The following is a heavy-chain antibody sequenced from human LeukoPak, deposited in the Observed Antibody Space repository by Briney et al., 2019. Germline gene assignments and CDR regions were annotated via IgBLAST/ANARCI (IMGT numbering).Heavy chain of an antibody. CDR3: ASGPYNYGYGY. Sequence: GGSLRLSSAASGFTFSSYSMNWVRQAPGKGLEWVSYIGRSSSTLYYADSVKGRFTISRDNAKNSLYLQMNRLRVEDTAVYYCASGPYNYGYGYWGQGTLVTVSS. CDR2: IGRSSSTL. J-gene: IGHJ4*02. D-gene: IGHD3-16*01. CDR1: GFTFSSYS. V-gene: IGHV3-48*01.